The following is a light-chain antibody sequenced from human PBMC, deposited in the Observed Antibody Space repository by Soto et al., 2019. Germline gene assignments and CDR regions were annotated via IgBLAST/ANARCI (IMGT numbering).Light chain of an antibody. V-gene: IGKV1-39*01. J-gene: IGKJ2*01. Sequence: DIQMTQSPSSLSASLGDRLTISCRASQTISRYLNWYRQKPGKAPELLIFAASSLQSGVPSRFSGSGSGTDFTLTISSLQPDDFATYYCQQSYSIPYTFGQGTKLEIK. CDR2: AAS. CDR3: QQSYSIPYT. CDR1: QTISRY.